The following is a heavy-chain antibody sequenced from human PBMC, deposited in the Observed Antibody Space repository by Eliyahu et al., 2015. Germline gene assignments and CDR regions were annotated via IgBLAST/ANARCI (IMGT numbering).Heavy chain of an antibody. J-gene: IGHJ3*02. V-gene: IGHV1-2*02. CDR3: ARAQRYSSSNNDAFDI. CDR2: INPNSGGT. Sequence: QVQLVQSGAEVKKPGASVKVSCKASGYTFTGXYMHXVRQAPGQGLEWMGWINPNSGGTNYAQKFQGRVTMTRDTSISTAYMELSRLRSDDTAVYYCARAQRYSSSNNDAFDIWGQGTMVTVSS. D-gene: IGHD6-13*01. CDR1: GYTFTGXY.